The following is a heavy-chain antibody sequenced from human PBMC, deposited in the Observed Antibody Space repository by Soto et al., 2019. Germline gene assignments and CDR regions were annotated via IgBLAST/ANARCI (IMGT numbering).Heavy chain of an antibody. D-gene: IGHD2-2*03. J-gene: IGHJ6*02. V-gene: IGHV4-39*01. CDR3: ARHSAGGYCISTSCYLYYYGMDV. CDR1: GGSISSYY. Sequence: SETLSLTCTVSGGSISSYYWGWIRQPPGKGLEWIGSIYYSGSTYYNPSLKSRVTISVDTSKNQFSLKLSSVTAADTAVYYCARHSAGGYCISTSCYLYYYGMDVWGQGTTVTVSS. CDR2: IYYSGST.